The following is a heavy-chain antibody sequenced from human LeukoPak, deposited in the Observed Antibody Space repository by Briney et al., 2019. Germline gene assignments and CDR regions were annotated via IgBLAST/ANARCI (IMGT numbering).Heavy chain of an antibody. CDR2: FDPEDGET. D-gene: IGHD2-2*01. Sequence: GASVKVSCKVSGYTLTELSMHWVRQAPGKGLEWMGGFDPEDGETIYAQKFQGRVTMTEDTSTDTAYMELSSLRSEDTAVYYCAKTFCSSTNCYPTWFESWGRGTQVTVSS. V-gene: IGHV1-24*01. CDR1: GYTLTELS. J-gene: IGHJ5*01. CDR3: AKTFCSSTNCYPTWFES.